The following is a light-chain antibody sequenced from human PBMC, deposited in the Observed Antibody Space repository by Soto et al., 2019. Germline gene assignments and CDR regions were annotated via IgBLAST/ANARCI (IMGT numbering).Light chain of an antibody. CDR3: QQYNNWPPPWT. Sequence: EIVMTQSPATLSVSPGERATLSCRASQSVSSNLAWYQQKPGQAPRPLIYGASTMATGIAARFSGSGSGTEFTLTISSLQSEDLAVYYCQQYNNWPPPWTFGQGTKGEIK. V-gene: IGKV3-15*01. J-gene: IGKJ1*01. CDR1: QSVSSN. CDR2: GAS.